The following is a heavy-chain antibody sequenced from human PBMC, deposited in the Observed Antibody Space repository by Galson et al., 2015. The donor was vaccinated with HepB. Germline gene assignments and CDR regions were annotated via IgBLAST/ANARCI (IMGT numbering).Heavy chain of an antibody. CDR2: ISSSSSYI. V-gene: IGHV3-21*01. CDR3: ARSFRDYGLHYFDY. Sequence: SLRLSCAASGFTFSSYSMNWVRQAPGKGLEWVSSISSSSSYIYYADSVKGRFTISRDNAKNSLYLQMNSLRAEDTAVYYCARSFRDYGLHYFDYWGQGTLVTVSS. J-gene: IGHJ4*02. CDR1: GFTFSSYS. D-gene: IGHD3-10*01.